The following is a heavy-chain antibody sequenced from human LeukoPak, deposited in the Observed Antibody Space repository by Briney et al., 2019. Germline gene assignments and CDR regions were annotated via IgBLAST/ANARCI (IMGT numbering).Heavy chain of an antibody. Sequence: ASVTVSCKSFGFTFTNYLLHWVRQAPGQGLEWVGRIAPSVDTTNYAQKFRGRVTMTRDTSTSTVYMELSSLRSDDTAIYYCVREESGGYFDYWGQGTLVTVSS. J-gene: IGHJ4*02. V-gene: IGHV1-46*01. CDR1: GFTFTNYL. D-gene: IGHD2-8*02. CDR3: VREESGGYFDY. CDR2: IAPSVDTT.